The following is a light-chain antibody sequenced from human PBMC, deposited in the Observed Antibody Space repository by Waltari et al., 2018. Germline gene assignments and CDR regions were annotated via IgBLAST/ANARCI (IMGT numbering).Light chain of an antibody. CDR2: GAV. CDR1: QSLSGTF. Sequence: VLTQSPGTLSLSPGDRATLPCRASQSLSGTFLAWYQQKPGQVPRLLIYGAVSRTTGIPDRVRGSGSGTDFTLTIDSLDPEDSAVYYCQQYGDSRPYTFGQGTKVEVK. J-gene: IGKJ2*01. V-gene: IGKV3-20*01. CDR3: QQYGDSRPYT.